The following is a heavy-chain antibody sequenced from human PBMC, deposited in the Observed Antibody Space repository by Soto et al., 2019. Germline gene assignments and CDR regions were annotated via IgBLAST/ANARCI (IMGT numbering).Heavy chain of an antibody. V-gene: IGHV4-34*01. D-gene: IGHD3-10*01. CDR3: ARLNYNGSAKPYDY. Sequence: PSETLSLTCAVYGGSFSGYYWSWIRQPPGKGLEWIGDINHSGSTNYNPSLKSRVTISLDTSKTQFSLKLSSVTAADTAVFYCARLNYNGSAKPYDYWRQGLLVTVSS. CDR1: GGSFSGYY. J-gene: IGHJ4*02. CDR2: INHSGST.